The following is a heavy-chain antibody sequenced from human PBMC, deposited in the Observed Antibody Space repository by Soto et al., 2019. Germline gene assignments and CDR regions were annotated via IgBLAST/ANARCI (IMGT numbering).Heavy chain of an antibody. V-gene: IGHV4-30-4*01. CDR1: GGSISSGDHL. D-gene: IGHD3-22*01. Sequence: PSETLSLTCSVSGGSISSGDHLWSWIRQPPGKGLEWIGYIYYSGSTYYNPSLNSRVTLSIDMTNNHVSLILNSVTAADTAVYYCARVGPWVPYYYDSSPYTFENWFDPWGQGTLVTVSS. CDR3: ARVGPWVPYYYDSSPYTFENWFDP. J-gene: IGHJ5*02. CDR2: IYYSGST.